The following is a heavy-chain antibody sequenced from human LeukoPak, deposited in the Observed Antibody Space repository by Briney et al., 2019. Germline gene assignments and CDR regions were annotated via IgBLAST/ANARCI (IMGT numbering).Heavy chain of an antibody. CDR1: GFIFSNYA. CDR2: ITDSGGSA. CDR3: AKGGLGQASGLDV. J-gene: IGHJ6*02. Sequence: GGSLRLSCAASGFIFSNYAMTWVRQAPGKGLEYISSITDSGGSAYYADSVKGRFTLSRDNSRDTLYLHLNSLRAEDTALYYCAKGGLGQASGLDVGGQGTTVIVSS. D-gene: IGHD3-10*01. V-gene: IGHV3-23*01.